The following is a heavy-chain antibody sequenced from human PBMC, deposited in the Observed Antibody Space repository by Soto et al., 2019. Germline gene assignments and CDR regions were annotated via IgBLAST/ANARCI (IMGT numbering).Heavy chain of an antibody. J-gene: IGHJ3*02. CDR3: AGRQRETI. Sequence: QVQLQESGPGLVEPSGTLSLTCAVSGDSISSNYWCTWVRQPPWRGLEWVGAVHSSGVTNYNPSPESRLSVSVPTSKTQFSLKLRSATAEDTAVYYCAGRQRETIWGHGKMVTVSS. CDR2: VHSSGVT. V-gene: IGHV4-4*02. CDR1: GDSISSNYW.